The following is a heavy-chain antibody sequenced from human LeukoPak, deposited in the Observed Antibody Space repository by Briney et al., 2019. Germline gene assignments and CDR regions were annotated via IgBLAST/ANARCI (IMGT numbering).Heavy chain of an antibody. D-gene: IGHD4-11*01. CDR3: ATLGPTEYFVY. V-gene: IGHV3-53*01. J-gene: IGHJ4*02. CDR1: GFTFSYAW. CDR2: IYSGGTT. Sequence: GGSLRLSCAASGFTFSYAWMSWVRQAPGKGLEWVSVIYSGGTTYYADSVKGRFTISRDNSKSTLYLQMNSLRAEDTAVYYCATLGPTEYFVYWGQGTLVTVSS.